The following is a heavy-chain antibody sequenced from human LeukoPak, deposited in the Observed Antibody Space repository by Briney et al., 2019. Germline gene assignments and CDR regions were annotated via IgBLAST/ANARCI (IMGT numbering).Heavy chain of an antibody. CDR2: IYYSGST. Sequence: SETLSLTCTVSGDSINSYYWSRLRQPPGKGLEWIGYIYYSGSTNYNPSLKSRVTISVDTSKNHFSLKLSSVTAADTAVYYCARVPVSGWDFDYWGQGTLVTVSS. J-gene: IGHJ4*02. CDR1: GDSINSYY. CDR3: ARVPVSGWDFDY. V-gene: IGHV4-59*01. D-gene: IGHD6-19*01.